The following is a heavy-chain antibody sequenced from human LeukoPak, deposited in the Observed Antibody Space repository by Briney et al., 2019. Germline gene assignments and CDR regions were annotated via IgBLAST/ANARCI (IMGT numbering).Heavy chain of an antibody. Sequence: VKVSCKASGGTFSSYAISWVRQAPGQGLEWMGWINTNTGNPTYAQGFTGRFVFSLDTSVSTAYLQISSLKAEDTAVYYCARVWYDFWSGLDYWGQGTLITVSS. V-gene: IGHV7-4-1*02. D-gene: IGHD3-3*01. J-gene: IGHJ4*02. CDR2: INTNTGNP. CDR1: GGTFSSYA. CDR3: ARVWYDFWSGLDY.